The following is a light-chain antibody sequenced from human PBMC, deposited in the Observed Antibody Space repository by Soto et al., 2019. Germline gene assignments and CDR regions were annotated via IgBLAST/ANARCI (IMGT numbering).Light chain of an antibody. J-gene: IGLJ2*01. V-gene: IGLV1-47*01. Sequence: QSVLTQPPSAYGTPGQRVTISCSGSSSNIGSNYVFWYQHLPGTAPKLLTYRNNQRPSGVPDRFSGSKSGTSASLAISGLRSEDETDYYCAAWDDSLSGVVFGGGTKLTVL. CDR3: AAWDDSLSGVV. CDR2: RNN. CDR1: SSNIGSNY.